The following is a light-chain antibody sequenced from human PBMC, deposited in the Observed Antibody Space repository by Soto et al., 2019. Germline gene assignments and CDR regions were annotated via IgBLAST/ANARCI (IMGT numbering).Light chain of an antibody. CDR2: DDS. CDR3: QVWDSSSDHYG. Sequence: SYELTQPPSVSVAPGQTARITCGGNKIGSKSVHWYQQKPGQAPVLVVYDDSDRPSGIPERFSGSNSGNTATLTISRVEAGDEADYYCQVWDSSSDHYGFGTGTKVTVL. CDR1: KIGSKS. J-gene: IGLJ1*01. V-gene: IGLV3-21*02.